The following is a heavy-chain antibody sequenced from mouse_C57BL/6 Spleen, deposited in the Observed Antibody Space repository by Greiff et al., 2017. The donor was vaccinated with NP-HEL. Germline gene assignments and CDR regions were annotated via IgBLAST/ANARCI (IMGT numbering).Heavy chain of an antibody. CDR3: ARVCYDYGDAMDY. J-gene: IGHJ4*01. CDR1: GYTFTDYY. Sequence: EVQLQQSGPELVKPGASVKISCKASGYTFTDYYMNWVKQSHGKSLEWIGDINPNNGGTSYNQKFKGKATLTVDKSSSTAYMELRSLTSEDSAVYYCARVCYDYGDAMDYWGQGTSVTVSS. D-gene: IGHD2-4*01. CDR2: INPNNGGT. V-gene: IGHV1-26*01.